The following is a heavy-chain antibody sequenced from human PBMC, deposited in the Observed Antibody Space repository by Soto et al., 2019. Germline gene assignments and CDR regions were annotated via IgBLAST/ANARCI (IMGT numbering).Heavy chain of an antibody. CDR2: ISAYNGNT. V-gene: IGHV1-18*01. CDR3: ARDRGLYCSGGSCCSSAFDI. CDR1: GYTFTSYG. D-gene: IGHD2-15*01. Sequence: ASVKVSCKASGYTFTSYGISWVRQAPGQGLEWMGWISAYNGNTNYAQKLQGRVTMTTDTSTSTAYMELRSLRSDDTAVYYCARDRGLYCSGGSCCSSAFDIWGQGTMVTVSS. J-gene: IGHJ3*02.